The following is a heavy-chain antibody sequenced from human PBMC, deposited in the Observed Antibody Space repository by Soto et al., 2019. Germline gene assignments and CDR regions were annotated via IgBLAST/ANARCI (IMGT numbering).Heavy chain of an antibody. CDR3: ARGALGYCSSTSCYTGDDAFDI. V-gene: IGHV1-2*04. Sequence: ASVKVSCKASGYTFTGYYMHWVRQAPGQGLEWMGWINPNSGGTNYAQKFQGWVTMTRDTSISTAYMELSRLRSDDTAVYYCARGALGYCSSTSCYTGDDAFDIWDQGTMVTVSS. CDR1: GYTFTGYY. D-gene: IGHD2-2*02. J-gene: IGHJ3*02. CDR2: INPNSGGT.